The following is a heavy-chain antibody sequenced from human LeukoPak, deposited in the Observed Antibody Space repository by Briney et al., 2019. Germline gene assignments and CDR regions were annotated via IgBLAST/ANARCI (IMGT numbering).Heavy chain of an antibody. CDR2: IKQDGNEK. Sequence: GGSLRLSCAASGFTFSTYSMNWVRQAPGKGLEWVANIKQDGNEKYYVDSVKGRFTISRDNAKNTLYLQMNSLRAEDTAVYYCARESGIAAALDLWGQGTLVTVSS. D-gene: IGHD6-13*01. J-gene: IGHJ5*02. CDR1: GFTFSTYS. V-gene: IGHV3-7*01. CDR3: ARESGIAAALDL.